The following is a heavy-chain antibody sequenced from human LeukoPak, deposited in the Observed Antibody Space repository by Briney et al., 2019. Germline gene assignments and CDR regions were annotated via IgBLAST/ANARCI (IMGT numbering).Heavy chain of an antibody. CDR3: AKEESGFGD. CDR1: GFTFDDYA. Sequence: GGSLRLSSAASGFTFDDYAMHWVRQAPGKGLEWVSRISWNSGSIGYADSVKGRFTISRDNAKNSLYLQMNSLRAEDTALYYCAKEESGFGDWGQGTLVTVSS. D-gene: IGHD3-16*01. V-gene: IGHV3-9*01. CDR2: ISWNSGSI. J-gene: IGHJ4*02.